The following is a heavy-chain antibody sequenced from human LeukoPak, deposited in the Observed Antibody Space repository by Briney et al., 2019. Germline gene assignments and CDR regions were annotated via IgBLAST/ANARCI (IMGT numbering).Heavy chain of an antibody. CDR2: IYPGDSDT. Sequence: PGASLQISCEGAGSIFTSYLIGGGRQLPGKGLGWMGIIYPGDSDTRYSPSFQGQVTISADKSISTAYLQWSSLKASDTAMYYCATLEPPHRSPWFDRWGQGTLVTVS. V-gene: IGHV5-51*01. J-gene: IGHJ5*02. CDR3: ATLEPPHRSPWFDR. CDR1: GSIFTSYL. D-gene: IGHD5-24*01.